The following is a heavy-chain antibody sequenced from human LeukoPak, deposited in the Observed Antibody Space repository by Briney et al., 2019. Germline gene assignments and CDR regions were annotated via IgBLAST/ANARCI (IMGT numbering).Heavy chain of an antibody. CDR1: GFTATTNY. J-gene: IGHJ6*02. CDR3: AKDRYGSGWSYGMDV. D-gene: IGHD3-10*01. CDR2: IYSSGST. V-gene: IGHV3-53*05. Sequence: GGYLRLSCAGSGFTATTNYMSWVRQAPGKGLEWVSVIYSSGSTSYADSVKGRFTISRDSSKNTLYLQMNSLRTEDTALYYCAKDRYGSGWSYGMDVWGQGTTVTVSS.